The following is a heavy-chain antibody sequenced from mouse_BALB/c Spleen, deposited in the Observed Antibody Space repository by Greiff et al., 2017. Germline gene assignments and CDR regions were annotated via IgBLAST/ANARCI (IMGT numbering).Heavy chain of an antibody. CDR2: IWSGGST. CDR3: ARAKSPYYYGSSYDAMDY. D-gene: IGHD1-1*01. CDR1: GFSLTSYG. J-gene: IGHJ4*01. Sequence: VQLQQSGPGLVQPSQSLSITCTVSGFSLTSYGVHWVRQSPGKGLEWLGVIWSGGSTDYNAAFISRLSISKDNSKSQVFFKMNSLQANDTAIYYCARAKSPYYYGSSYDAMDYWGQGTSVTVSS. V-gene: IGHV2-2*02.